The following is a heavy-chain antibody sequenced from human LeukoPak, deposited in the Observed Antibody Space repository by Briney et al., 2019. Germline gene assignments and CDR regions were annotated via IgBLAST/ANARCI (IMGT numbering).Heavy chain of an antibody. D-gene: IGHD6-13*01. V-gene: IGHV1-2*06. CDR2: INPNSGGT. Sequence: GASVKASCKASGYTFTGYYMHWVRQAPGQGLEWMGRINPNSGGTNYAQKFQGRVTMTRDTSTSTAYMELSRLRSDDTAVYYCARVSIAAAGTISGYYYYMDVWGKGTTVTVSS. CDR3: ARVSIAAAGTISGYYYYMDV. J-gene: IGHJ6*03. CDR1: GYTFTGYY.